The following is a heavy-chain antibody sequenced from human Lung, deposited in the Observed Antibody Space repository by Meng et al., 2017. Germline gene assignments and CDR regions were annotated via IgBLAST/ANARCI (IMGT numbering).Heavy chain of an antibody. CDR3: ARDEDISAAGKLFGDY. Sequence: QLVQLVAEVKKPGASVKVSCKASGYTFPDYWLHWVRRAPGQGLEWMGRINPKSGDTHYAQRFQGRVTMTGDTSISTAYMELSGLRSDDTAMYYCARDEDISAAGKLFGDYWGQGTLVTVSS. CDR1: GYTFPDYW. CDR2: INPKSGDT. J-gene: IGHJ4*02. V-gene: IGHV1-2*06. D-gene: IGHD6-13*01.